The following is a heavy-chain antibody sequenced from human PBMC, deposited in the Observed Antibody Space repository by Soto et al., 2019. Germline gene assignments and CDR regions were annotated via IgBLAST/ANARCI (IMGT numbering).Heavy chain of an antibody. CDR2: VSGYNGNT. Sequence: QVQLVQSGGEVKKPGASVKVSCKASGYTFTTSGVSWVRQAPGQGLEWMGWVSGYNGNTKYEEKFNDRVTMTTDTSTSTAYLELRRLTTDDTAVYSCARAGELPYYYYGMDVWGQGTTVIVSS. J-gene: IGHJ6*02. D-gene: IGHD1-7*01. CDR3: ARAGELPYYYYGMDV. V-gene: IGHV1-18*01. CDR1: GYTFTTSG.